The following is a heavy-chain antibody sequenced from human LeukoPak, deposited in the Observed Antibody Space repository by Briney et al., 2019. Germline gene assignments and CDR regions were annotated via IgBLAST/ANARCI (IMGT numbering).Heavy chain of an antibody. Sequence: SETLSLTCTVSGGSITSYYWSWIRQPPGKGLEWVGYVFYSENTRYNPSLGSRVTISMDTSKNQFSLKLSSVAAADTAVYYCARGKWELDAFDIWGQGTMVTVSS. CDR1: GGSITSYY. V-gene: IGHV4-59*01. CDR3: ARGKWELDAFDI. J-gene: IGHJ3*02. D-gene: IGHD1-26*01. CDR2: VFYSENT.